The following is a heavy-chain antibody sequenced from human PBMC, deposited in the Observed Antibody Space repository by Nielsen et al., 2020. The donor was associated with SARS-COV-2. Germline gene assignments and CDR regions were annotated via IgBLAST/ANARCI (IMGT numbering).Heavy chain of an antibody. CDR3: ARTLYPYGSSGPLGAVDYFDY. J-gene: IGHJ4*02. V-gene: IGHV4-30-4*01. D-gene: IGHD3-22*01. CDR2: IYYSGGT. Sequence: RQAPGKGLEWIGYIYYSGGTYFNPSLKSRLTMSVDTSKNQFSLKLSSVTAADTALYYCARTLYPYGSSGPLGAVDYFDYCGQGTLVTVSS.